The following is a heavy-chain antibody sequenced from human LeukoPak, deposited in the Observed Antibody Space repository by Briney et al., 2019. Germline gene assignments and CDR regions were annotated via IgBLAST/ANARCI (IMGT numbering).Heavy chain of an antibody. D-gene: IGHD3-16*01. CDR2: IDSSSRAT. J-gene: IGHJ4*02. CDR1: GFTFSSYA. Sequence: LGGSLRLSCAASGFTFSSYAMSWVRQAPGKGLEWVSFIDSSSRATFYADSVKGRFTISRDNAKNSLFLQMNSLRAEDTAVYYCARRVPSQVITDYFDYWGQGTLVTVSS. V-gene: IGHV3-48*04. CDR3: ARRVPSQVITDYFDY.